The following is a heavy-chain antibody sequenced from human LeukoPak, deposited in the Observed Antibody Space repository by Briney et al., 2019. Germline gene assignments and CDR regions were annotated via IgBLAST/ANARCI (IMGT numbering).Heavy chain of an antibody. CDR1: GFTFSSYW. CDR2: ISSDGSST. J-gene: IGHJ4*02. Sequence: TGGSLRLSCAASGFTFSSYWLHWVRQAPGKGRVWVSRISSDGSSTSYADSVKGRFTISRDNTKNTLYPQMNTMRAEDTAEYYFAGAPRDTSRYFGNWREGSLVSLSS. CDR3: AGAPRDTSRYFGN. D-gene: IGHD5-24*01. V-gene: IGHV3-74*01.